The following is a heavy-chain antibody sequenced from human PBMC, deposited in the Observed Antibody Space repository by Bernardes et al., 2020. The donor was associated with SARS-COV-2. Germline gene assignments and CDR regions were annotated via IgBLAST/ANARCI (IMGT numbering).Heavy chain of an antibody. V-gene: IGHV3-48*03. Sequence: GGSLRLSCAASGFTFSSSVMNWVRQAPGKGLVWVSYISTCGSTKYYADSVKGRFTISRDNAKNSLYLQMNSLRAEDTAVYYCAREYTYGFDSWGQGTLVTVSS. D-gene: IGHD5-18*01. J-gene: IGHJ4*02. CDR2: ISTCGSTK. CDR3: AREYTYGFDS. CDR1: GFTFSSSV.